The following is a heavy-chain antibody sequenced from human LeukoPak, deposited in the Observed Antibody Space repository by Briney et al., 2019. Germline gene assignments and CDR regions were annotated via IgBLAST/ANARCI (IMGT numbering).Heavy chain of an antibody. Sequence: SETLSLTCAVYGGSFSGYYWSWIRQPPGKGLEWIGEINHSGSTNYNPSLKSRVTISVDKSKNQFSLKLSSVTAADTAVYYCARVRYCSGGSCYGLHYYYMDVWGKGTTVTVSS. CDR1: GGSFSGYY. J-gene: IGHJ6*03. V-gene: IGHV4-34*01. CDR2: INHSGST. CDR3: ARVRYCSGGSCYGLHYYYMDV. D-gene: IGHD2-15*01.